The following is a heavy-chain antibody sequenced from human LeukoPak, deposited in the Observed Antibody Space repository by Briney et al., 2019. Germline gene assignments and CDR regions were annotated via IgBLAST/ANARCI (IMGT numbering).Heavy chain of an antibody. CDR2: IYYSGST. CDR3: ARPSSGSTDY. CDR1: GFTFSSYA. J-gene: IGHJ4*02. V-gene: IGHV4-39*01. D-gene: IGHD6-19*01. Sequence: PGGSLRLSCAASGFTFSSYAMSWIRQPPGKGLEWIGSIYYSGSTYYNPSLKSRVTISVDTSKNQFSLKLSPVTAADTAVYYCARPSSGSTDYWGQGTLVTVSS.